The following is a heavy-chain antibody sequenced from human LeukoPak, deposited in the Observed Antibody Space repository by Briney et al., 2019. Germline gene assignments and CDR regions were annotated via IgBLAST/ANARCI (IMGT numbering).Heavy chain of an antibody. CDR1: GFTFSSYA. D-gene: IGHD3-10*01. Sequence: GGSLRLSCAASGFTFSSYAMSWVRQAPGKGLEWVSAISGSGGSTYYADSVKGRFTISRDNSKNTLYLQMNSLRAEDTAVYYCAGVSLLLWFGELLGWGQGTLVTVSS. CDR3: AGVSLLLWFGELLG. J-gene: IGHJ4*02. V-gene: IGHV3-23*01. CDR2: ISGSGGST.